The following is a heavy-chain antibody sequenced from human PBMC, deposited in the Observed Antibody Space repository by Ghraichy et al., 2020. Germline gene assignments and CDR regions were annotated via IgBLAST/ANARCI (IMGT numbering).Heavy chain of an antibody. V-gene: IGHV4-4*07. CDR3: ARGFIYGTVTYYDFWSGYYRYAHGFDY. CDR2: IYTSGST. D-gene: IGHD3-3*01. Sequence: SQTLSLTCTVSGGSISSYYWSWIRQPAGKGLEWIGRIYTSGSTNYNPSLKSRVTMSVDTSKNQFSLKLSSVTAADTAVYYCARGFIYGTVTYYDFWSGYYRYAHGFDYWGQGTLVTVSS. J-gene: IGHJ4*02. CDR1: GGSISSYY.